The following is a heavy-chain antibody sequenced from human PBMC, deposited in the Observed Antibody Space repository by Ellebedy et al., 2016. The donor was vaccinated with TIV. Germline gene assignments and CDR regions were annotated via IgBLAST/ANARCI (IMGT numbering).Heavy chain of an antibody. Sequence: AASVKVSCKASGYSFPDYTIHWVRQAPGHRPEWMGWINAGNGNTRYAQKSQDRVTITRDTAATTVFMELSSLKPEDTAVYYCARVRSFFFFDHWGQGTLVAVSS. D-gene: IGHD3-10*01. V-gene: IGHV1-3*01. J-gene: IGHJ4*02. CDR1: GYSFPDYT. CDR2: INAGNGNT. CDR3: ARVRSFFFFDH.